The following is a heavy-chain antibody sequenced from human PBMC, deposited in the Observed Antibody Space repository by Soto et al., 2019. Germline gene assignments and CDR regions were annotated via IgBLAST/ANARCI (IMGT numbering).Heavy chain of an antibody. J-gene: IGHJ4*02. V-gene: IGHV1-58*01. CDR1: GFTFSSSA. CDR3: AAEKGVGQSTVPPHGSDY. CDR2: IVVGSGNT. Sequence: ASVKVSCKASGFTFSSSAVQWVRQTRGQCLEWIGWIVVGSGNTNYAQKFQERVTITRDMSTSTAYMDLRGLTSEDTAVYYCAAEKGVGQSTVPPHGSDYWGQGSQVTVSS. D-gene: IGHD4-17*01.